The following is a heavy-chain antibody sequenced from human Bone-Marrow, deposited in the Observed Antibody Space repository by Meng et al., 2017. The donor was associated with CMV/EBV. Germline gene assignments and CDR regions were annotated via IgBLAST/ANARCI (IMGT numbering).Heavy chain of an antibody. D-gene: IGHD3-10*01. CDR3: ARRVKKLLWFGEPPARDAFDI. CDR1: GYSFTSYW. J-gene: IGHJ3*02. Sequence: GESLKFSCKGSGYSFTSYWIGWVRQMPGKGLEWMGIIYPGDSDTRYSPSLQGQVTISADKSISTAYLQWSSLKASDTAMYYCARRVKKLLWFGEPPARDAFDIWGQGTRVTV. CDR2: IYPGDSDT. V-gene: IGHV5-51*01.